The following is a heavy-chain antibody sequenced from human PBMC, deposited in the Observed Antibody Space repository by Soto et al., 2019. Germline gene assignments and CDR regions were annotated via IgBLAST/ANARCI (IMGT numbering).Heavy chain of an antibody. V-gene: IGHV1-69*12. Sequence: QVQLVQSGAEVKKSGSSVKVSCKASGGTFSNHAINWVRQAPGQGLEWVGRIIPIFTTTDYAQRFQGRVTITADESTITAYMELSSLKHDDTAVYYCAREVAADGTFREDVFDIWGQGTMVTVSS. J-gene: IGHJ3*02. CDR2: IIPIFTTT. CDR3: AREVAADGTFREDVFDI. D-gene: IGHD6-13*01. CDR1: GGTFSNHA.